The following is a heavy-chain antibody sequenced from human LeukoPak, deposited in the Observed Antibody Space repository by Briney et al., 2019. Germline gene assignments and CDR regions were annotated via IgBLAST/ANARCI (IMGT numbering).Heavy chain of an antibody. CDR2: IIPIFGTA. CDR3: ARASYCGGDCYLSTSYYFDY. J-gene: IGHJ4*02. D-gene: IGHD2-21*01. Sequence: SVKVSCKAPGGTFSSYAISWVRQAPGQGLEWMGGIIPIFGTANYAQKFQGRVTITADESTSTAYTELSSLRSEDTAVYYCARASYCGGDCYLSTSYYFDYWGQGTLVTVSS. CDR1: GGTFSSYA. V-gene: IGHV1-69*13.